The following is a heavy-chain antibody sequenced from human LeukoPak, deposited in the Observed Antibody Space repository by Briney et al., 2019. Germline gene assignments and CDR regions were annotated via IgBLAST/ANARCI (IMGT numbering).Heavy chain of an antibody. CDR3: ARLGSYARSWFDP. Sequence: KTSETLSLTCTVSGGSISSGSYYWSWIRQPAGKGLEWIGRIYTSGSTNYNPSLKSRVTISVDTSKNQFSLKLSSVTAADTAVYYCARLGSYARSWFDPWGQGTLVTVSS. CDR1: GGSISSGSYY. CDR2: IYTSGST. D-gene: IGHD1-26*01. J-gene: IGHJ5*02. V-gene: IGHV4-61*02.